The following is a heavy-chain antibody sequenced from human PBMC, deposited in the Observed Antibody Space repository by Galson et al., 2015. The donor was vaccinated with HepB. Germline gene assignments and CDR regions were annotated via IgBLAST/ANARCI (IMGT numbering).Heavy chain of an antibody. D-gene: IGHD6-13*01. CDR2: ISYDGSNK. CDR1: GFTFSNAW. Sequence: SLRLYCAASGFTFSNAWMSWVRQAPGKGLEWVAVISYDGSNKYYADSVKGRFTISRDNSKNTLYLQMNSLRAEDTAVYYCARVFAGSSSWYLGWFDPWGQGTLVTVSS. V-gene: IGHV3-30-3*01. J-gene: IGHJ5*02. CDR3: ARVFAGSSSWYLGWFDP.